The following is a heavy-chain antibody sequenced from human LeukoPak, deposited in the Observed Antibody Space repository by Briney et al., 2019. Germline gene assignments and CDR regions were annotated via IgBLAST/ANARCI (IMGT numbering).Heavy chain of an antibody. J-gene: IGHJ6*03. D-gene: IGHD3-22*01. CDR1: GGSISSGGYS. Sequence: SETLSLTCAVSGGSISSGGYSWSWIRQPPGKGLEWIGYIYYSGSTYYNPSLKSRVTISVDTSKNQFSLKLSSVTAADTAVYYCARVRGSSGYYYEYYYYMDVWGKGTTVTVSS. CDR3: ARVRGSSGYYYEYYYYMDV. V-gene: IGHV4-30-4*07. CDR2: IYYSGST.